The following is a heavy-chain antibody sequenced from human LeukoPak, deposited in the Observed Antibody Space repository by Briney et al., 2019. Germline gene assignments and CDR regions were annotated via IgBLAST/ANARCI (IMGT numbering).Heavy chain of an antibody. V-gene: IGHV3-30*18. D-gene: IGHD5-18*01. CDR3: AKEGTAMASSYFDY. Sequence: GGSLRLSCAASGFTFRNYVIHWVRQAPGKGLEWVAVISHDGTVQHYADSVKGRFTISRDNSDNTLYLQMNSLRDEDTAMYYCAKEGTAMASSYFDYWGQGTLITVSS. CDR2: ISHDGTVQ. CDR1: GFTFRNYV. J-gene: IGHJ4*02.